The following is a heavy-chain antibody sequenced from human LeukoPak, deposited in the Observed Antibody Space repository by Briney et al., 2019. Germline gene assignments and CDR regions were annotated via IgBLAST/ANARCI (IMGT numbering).Heavy chain of an antibody. D-gene: IGHD4-17*01. Sequence: GGSFRLSCAASGFTFSNAWMSWVRQAPGKGLEWVGRIKSKTDGGTTDYAAPVKGRFTISRDDSKNTLYLQMNSLKTEDTAVYYCTTDLTTVTTRYYYYYYYMDVWGKGTTVTVSS. CDR3: TTDLTTVTTRYYYYYYYMDV. J-gene: IGHJ6*03. V-gene: IGHV3-15*01. CDR1: GFTFSNAW. CDR2: IKSKTDGGTT.